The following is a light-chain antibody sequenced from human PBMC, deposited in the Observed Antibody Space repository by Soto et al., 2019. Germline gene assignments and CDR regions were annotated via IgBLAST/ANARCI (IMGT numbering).Light chain of an antibody. CDR2: DVS. CDR3: SSYTSSSTLE. Sequence: QSVLTQPASVSGSPGQSITISCTGTSSDVGGYNSVSWYQQHPGKAPKLMIYDVSNRPSGVSNRFSGSKSGNTASLTISGLQAEDEADYYCSSYTSSSTLEFGGGTKLTAL. V-gene: IGLV2-14*01. J-gene: IGLJ2*01. CDR1: SSDVGGYNS.